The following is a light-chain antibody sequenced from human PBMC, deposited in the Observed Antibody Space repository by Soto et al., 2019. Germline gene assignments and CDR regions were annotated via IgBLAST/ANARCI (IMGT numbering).Light chain of an antibody. CDR3: QQSFSSPFT. V-gene: IGKV1-39*01. CDR2: AAS. CDR1: QSISSY. J-gene: IGKJ3*01. Sequence: DLPLTQSPSSLSASVGDRFTITCRASQSISSYLNWYQQKPGRAPKLLIYAASSLQSGVPSRFSGSGSGTDFTLTISSLQPEDFATYYCQQSFSSPFTFCPGTKVDIK.